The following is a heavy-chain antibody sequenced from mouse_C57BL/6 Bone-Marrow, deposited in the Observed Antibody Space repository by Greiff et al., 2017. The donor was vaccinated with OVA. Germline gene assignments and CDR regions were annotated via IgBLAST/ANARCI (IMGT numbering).Heavy chain of an antibody. J-gene: IGHJ4*01. D-gene: IGHD2-5*01. Sequence: QVQLQQSGAELVRPGASVTLSCKASGYTFTDYEMHWVKQTPENGLEWIGDIDPNTGGTAYNQKFKGKAILTADKSSSTAYMELRSLTSEDSAVYYCTRGYRNYYGMDYWGQGTAVTVSS. CDR1: GYTFTDYE. CDR3: TRGYRNYYGMDY. CDR2: IDPNTGGT. V-gene: IGHV1-15*01.